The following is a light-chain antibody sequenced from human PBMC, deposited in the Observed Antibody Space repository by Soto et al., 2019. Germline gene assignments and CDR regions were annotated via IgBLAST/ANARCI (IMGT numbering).Light chain of an antibody. J-gene: IGKJ1*01. V-gene: IGKV2-28*01. Sequence: DIVMTQSPLSLPVTPGEPASISCRSSQSLLNSNGYNYLDWYLQKPGQSPQLLIYLGSNRASGVPDRFSGSGSGTDFTLKISRVQAEDVGVYHCMHALTEPPKFGQGTKVDI. CDR1: QSLLNSNGYNY. CDR2: LGS. CDR3: MHALTEPPK.